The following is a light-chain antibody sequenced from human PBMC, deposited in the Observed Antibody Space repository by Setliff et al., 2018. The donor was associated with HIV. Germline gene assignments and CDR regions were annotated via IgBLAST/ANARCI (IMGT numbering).Light chain of an antibody. V-gene: IGLV6-57*01. CDR3: QSYDTSNQV. J-gene: IGLJ2*01. CDR1: SGSIASNY. CDR2: EDN. Sequence: NFMLTQPHSVSESPGKTVTISCTRSSGSIASNYVQWYQQRPGSSPTTVIYEDNQRPSGVPDRFSGSIDISSNSASLPISGLKTEDEADYYCQSYDTSNQVFGGGTKVTV.